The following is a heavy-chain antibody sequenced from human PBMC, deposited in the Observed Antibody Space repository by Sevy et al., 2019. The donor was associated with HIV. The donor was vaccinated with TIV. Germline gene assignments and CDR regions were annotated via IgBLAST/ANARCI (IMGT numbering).Heavy chain of an antibody. CDR2: IKSKYDGGTT. V-gene: IGHV3-15*07. CDR3: ATGRYYFDY. D-gene: IGHD3-16*02. J-gene: IGHJ4*02. CDR1: GFIFSNAW. Sequence: GGSLRLSCTTSGFIFSNAWMNWVRQAPGKGLEWVGRIKSKYDGGTTDYAAPVKGRCTVSRDDSKNTVYLQMNSLKAEDTAIYCSATGRYYFDYWGQGTLVTVSS.